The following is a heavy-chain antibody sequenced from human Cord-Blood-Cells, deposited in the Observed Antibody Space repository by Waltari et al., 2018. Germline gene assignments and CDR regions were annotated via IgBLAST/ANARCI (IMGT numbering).Heavy chain of an antibody. Sequence: QVQLQQWGAGLLKPSETLSLTCAVYGGSFSGYYWSWIRQPPGKGLEWIGEINHSGSTNYNPSLKIRVTISVDTSKNQFSLKLSSVTAADTAVYYCAGQRVIAAAGYDYWGQGTLVTVSS. CDR1: GGSFSGYY. CDR3: AGQRVIAAAGYDY. D-gene: IGHD6-13*01. CDR2: INHSGST. V-gene: IGHV4-34*01. J-gene: IGHJ4*02.